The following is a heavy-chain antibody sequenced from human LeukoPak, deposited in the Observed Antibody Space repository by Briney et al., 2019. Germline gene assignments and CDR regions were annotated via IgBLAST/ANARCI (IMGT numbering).Heavy chain of an antibody. D-gene: IGHD6-13*01. CDR3: ARLASSSWPLYYYYGMDV. Sequence: ASVKVSCKASGYTFTSYDINWVRQATGQGLEWMGWMNPNNGNTGYAQKFQGRVTMTRSTSISTAYMELSSLRSENTAVYYCARLASSSWPLYYYYGMDVWGQGTTVTVSS. V-gene: IGHV1-8*01. CDR2: MNPNNGNT. J-gene: IGHJ6*02. CDR1: GYTFTSYD.